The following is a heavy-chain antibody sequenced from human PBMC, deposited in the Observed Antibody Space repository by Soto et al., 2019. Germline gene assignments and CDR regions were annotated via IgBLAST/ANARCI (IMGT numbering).Heavy chain of an antibody. CDR1: GDSISGKF. J-gene: IGHJ2*01. D-gene: IGHD2-8*01. CDR3: SRHVGGTNWHFDL. Sequence: QVQLQESGPGLVKPSETLSLTCTVSGDSISGKFWSWVRQPSGRGPEWLGYVYLVGSTGPSESTYYNPSLKSRITMSADSSKNQVSLKVTSVTAADTAMYYCSRHVGGTNWHFDLWGRGVLVTVSS. V-gene: IGHV4-59*08. CDR2: VYLVGSTGPSEST.